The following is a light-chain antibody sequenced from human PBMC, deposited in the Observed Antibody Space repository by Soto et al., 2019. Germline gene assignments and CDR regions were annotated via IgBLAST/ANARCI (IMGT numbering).Light chain of an antibody. CDR3: QQYGSF. Sequence: EIVLTQSPGTLSLYPGERATLSCRASQSVSSSYLAWYQQKPGQAPRLLIYGASSRATGIPDRFSGSGSGTDFTLTISRLEPEDFAVYYCQQYGSFFGPGTKVDIK. CDR2: GAS. V-gene: IGKV3-20*01. J-gene: IGKJ3*01. CDR1: QSVSSSY.